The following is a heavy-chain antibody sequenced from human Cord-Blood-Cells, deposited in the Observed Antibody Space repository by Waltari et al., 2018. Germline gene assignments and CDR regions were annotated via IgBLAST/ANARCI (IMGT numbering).Heavy chain of an antibody. V-gene: IGHV3-53*01. CDR2: IYSGGST. J-gene: IGHJ3*02. D-gene: IGHD1-26*01. Sequence: EVQLVESGGGLIHTGGSLRLSCASSGFTVSSNHLSWVRQAPGKGLEWVSVIYSGGSTYYADSVKGRFTISRDNSKNTLYLQMNSLRAEDTAVYYCARAGSYYAFDIWGQGTMVTVSS. CDR1: GFTVSSNH. CDR3: ARAGSYYAFDI.